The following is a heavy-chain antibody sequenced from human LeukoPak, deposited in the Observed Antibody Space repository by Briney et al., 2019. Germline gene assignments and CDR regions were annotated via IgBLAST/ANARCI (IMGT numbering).Heavy chain of an antibody. CDR3: ARDTEGSRPYYYYYMDV. CDR2: ISAYNGNT. Sequence: ASVKVSCKASGYTFTSYGISWVRQAPGQGLEWMGWISAYNGNTNYAQKLQGRVTMTTDTSTSTAYMELRSLRSDDTAVYYCARDTEGSRPYYYYYMDVWGKGTTVTVSS. J-gene: IGHJ6*03. D-gene: IGHD2-15*01. CDR1: GYTFTSYG. V-gene: IGHV1-18*01.